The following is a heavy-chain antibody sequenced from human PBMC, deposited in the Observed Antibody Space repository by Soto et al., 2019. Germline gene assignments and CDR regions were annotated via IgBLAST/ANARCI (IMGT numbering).Heavy chain of an antibody. J-gene: IGHJ4*02. CDR3: ARQIYDSDTGPNFQYYFDP. CDR2: IDPSDSQT. Sequence: PGESLKISCKVSVYSFAGYWITWVRQKPGKGLEWMGRIDPSDSQTYYSPSFRGHVTISVTKSITTVFLQWSSLRASDTAMYYCARQIYDSDTGPNFQYYFDPWGQGTPVTVSS. D-gene: IGHD3-22*01. V-gene: IGHV5-10-1*01. CDR1: VYSFAGYW.